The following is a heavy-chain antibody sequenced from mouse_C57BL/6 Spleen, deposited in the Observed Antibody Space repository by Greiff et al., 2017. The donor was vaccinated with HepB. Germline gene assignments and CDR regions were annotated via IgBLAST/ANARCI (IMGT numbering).Heavy chain of an antibody. D-gene: IGHD2-1*01. CDR2: IYPGDGDT. CDR3: ARRGGNYAWFAY. J-gene: IGHJ3*01. Sequence: VQLQHSGAELVKPGASVKISCKASGYAFSSYWMNWVKQRPGKGLEWIGQIYPGDGDTNYNGKFKGKATLTADKSSSTAYMQLSSLTSEDSAVYFCARRGGNYAWFAYWGQGTLVTVSA. V-gene: IGHV1-80*01. CDR1: GYAFSSYW.